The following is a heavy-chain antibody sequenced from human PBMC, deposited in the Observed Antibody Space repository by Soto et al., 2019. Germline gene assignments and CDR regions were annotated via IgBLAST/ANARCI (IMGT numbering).Heavy chain of an antibody. D-gene: IGHD3-3*01. CDR2: ISSSSSYI. J-gene: IGHJ4*02. CDR3: ARTPEEMNYDIWSGYNDY. Sequence: EVQLVESGGGLVKPGGSLRLSCAASGFTFSSYSMNWVRQAPGKGLEWVSSISSSSSYIYYADSVKGRFTISRDNAKNSLYLQMNSLRAEDTAVYYCARTPEEMNYDIWSGYNDYWGQGTLVTVSS. CDR1: GFTFSSYS. V-gene: IGHV3-21*01.